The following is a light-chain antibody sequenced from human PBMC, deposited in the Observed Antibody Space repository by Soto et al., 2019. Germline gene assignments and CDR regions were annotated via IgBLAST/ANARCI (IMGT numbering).Light chain of an antibody. CDR1: QDIAAY. V-gene: IGKV1D-12*01. CDR3: EKAYSFPSP. CDR2: AAS. Sequence: DFPVTQSPSSVSASVGDRVTITCRASQDIAAYLAWYQHKPVRAPELLIRAASTLQSWVPSRFSVSVSRTDFSLTNNSLQPEDFATYYCEKAYSFPSPFGQWTRLYI. J-gene: IGKJ5*01.